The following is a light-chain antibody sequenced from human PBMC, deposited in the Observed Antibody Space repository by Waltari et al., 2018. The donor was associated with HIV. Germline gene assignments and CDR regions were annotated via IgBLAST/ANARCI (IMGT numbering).Light chain of an antibody. CDR1: DNDFGLRNF. CDR3: ASHSTSDFLM. Sequence: SAVTQPASVSGLPGQSVTISCPGDDNDFGLRNFFSWYQQHPGKLPRLLFSAVDSRASGVPDRFSASKSGETAFLTISGLQSDDEAYYYCASHSTSDFLMFGGGTKLTVL. V-gene: IGLV2-14*03. J-gene: IGLJ3*02. CDR2: AVD.